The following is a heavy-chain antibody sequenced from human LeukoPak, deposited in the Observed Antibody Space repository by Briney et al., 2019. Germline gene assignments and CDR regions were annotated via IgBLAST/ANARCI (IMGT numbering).Heavy chain of an antibody. CDR3: ARRWFGEFPFDY. CDR1: GYTFTGYY. CDR2: INPNSGGT. J-gene: IGHJ4*02. V-gene: IGHV1-2*02. D-gene: IGHD3-10*01. Sequence: GASVKVSCKASGYTFTGYYMHWVRQAPGQGLEWMGWINPNSGGTNYTQKFQGRVTMTRDTSISTAYMELSRLRSDDTAVYYCARRWFGEFPFDYWGQGTLVTVSS.